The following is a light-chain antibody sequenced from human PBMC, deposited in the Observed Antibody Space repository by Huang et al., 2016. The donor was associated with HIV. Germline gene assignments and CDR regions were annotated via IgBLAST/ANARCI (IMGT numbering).Light chain of an antibody. CDR3: QQSYSTPYT. CDR2: AAS. CDR1: QSISSY. V-gene: IGKV1-39*01. J-gene: IGKJ2*01. Sequence: DIQMTQSPSSLSASVGDRVTITCRASQSISSYLNWYQQKPGKAPKLLLYAASSFQSGVPSRVSGSGSGTDFTLTISSLQREDVATYYCQQSYSTPYTFGQGTKLEIK.